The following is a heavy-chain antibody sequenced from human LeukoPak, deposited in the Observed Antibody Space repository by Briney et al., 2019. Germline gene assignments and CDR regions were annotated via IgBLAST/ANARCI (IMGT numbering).Heavy chain of an antibody. J-gene: IGHJ2*01. CDR2: INHSGST. Sequence: PSETLSLTCAVYGGSFSGYYWSWIRQPPGKGLEWIGEINHSGSTNYNPSLKSRVTISVDTSKNQFSLKLSSVTAADTAVYYCARGRRLLLRSGYFDLWGRGTPVTVSS. CDR1: GGSFSGYY. D-gene: IGHD2-21*01. V-gene: IGHV4-34*01. CDR3: ARGRRLLLRSGYFDL.